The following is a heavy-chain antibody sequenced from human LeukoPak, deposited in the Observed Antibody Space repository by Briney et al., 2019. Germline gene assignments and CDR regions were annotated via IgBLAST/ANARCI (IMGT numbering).Heavy chain of an antibody. CDR3: ARHRPVADPFDY. D-gene: IGHD6-19*01. CDR2: IYYSGST. V-gene: IGHV4-59*08. J-gene: IGHJ4*02. Sequence: SETLSLTCTVSGGSISSYYWSWIRQPPGKGLEWIGYIYYSGSTNYNPSLKSRVTISVDTSKNQFSLKLSSVTAADTAVYYCARHRPVADPFDYWGQGTLVTVSS. CDR1: GGSISSYY.